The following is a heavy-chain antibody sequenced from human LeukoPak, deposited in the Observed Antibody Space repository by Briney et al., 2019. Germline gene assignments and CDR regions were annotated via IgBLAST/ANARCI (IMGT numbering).Heavy chain of an antibody. D-gene: IGHD6-6*01. CDR2: INHSGST. J-gene: IGHJ5*02. CDR3: TYSSSALPYNWFDP. Sequence: PSETLSLTCAVYGGSFSGYYWSWIRQPPGKGREWIGEINHSGSTNYNPSLKSRVTISVDTSKNQFSLKLSSVTAADTAVYYCTYSSSALPYNWFDPWGQGTLVTVSS. V-gene: IGHV4-34*01. CDR1: GGSFSGYY.